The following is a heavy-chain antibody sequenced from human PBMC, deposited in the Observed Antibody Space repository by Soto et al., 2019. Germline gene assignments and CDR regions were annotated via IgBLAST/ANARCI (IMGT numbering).Heavy chain of an antibody. CDR1: GFTFSIYA. D-gene: IGHD6-19*01. V-gene: IGHV3-23*01. CDR2: ISAGGAGT. CDR3: AKVLYTHSCGWYGPFDY. Sequence: EVQLLESGGGLVQPGGSLRLSCAASGFTFSIYAMPWVRQAPGKGLEWVSAISAGGAGTYYADSVKGRFTISRDNSKNTLFLQMNSLRGDDTARYYCAKVLYTHSCGWYGPFDYWGQGTLVTVSS. J-gene: IGHJ4*02.